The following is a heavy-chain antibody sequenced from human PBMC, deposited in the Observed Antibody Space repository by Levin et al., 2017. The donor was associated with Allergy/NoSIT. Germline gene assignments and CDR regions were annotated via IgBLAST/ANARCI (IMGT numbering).Heavy chain of an antibody. CDR3: AGGFSSWFTY. CDR2: TYYRSKWYG. D-gene: IGHD6-13*01. J-gene: IGHJ4*02. V-gene: IGHV6-1*01. CDR1: GDTVSSNSAA. Sequence: SETLSLTCAISGDTVSSNSAAWNWIRQSPSRGLEWLGRTYYRSKWYGNYAVSVKSRITINPDTSKNQFSLQLNSVTPEDTAVYYCAGGFSSWFTYWGQGTLVTVSS.